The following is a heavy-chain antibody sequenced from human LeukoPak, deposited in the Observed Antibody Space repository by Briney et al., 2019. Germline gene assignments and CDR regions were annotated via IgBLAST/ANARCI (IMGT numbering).Heavy chain of an antibody. D-gene: IGHD3-9*01. Sequence: GGSLRLSCAASGFTFDDYAMHWVRQAPGKGLEWVSGISWNSGSIGYADSVKGRFTISRDNAKNSLYLQMNSLRAEDTALYYCAKDLTGYSFDHWGQGTLVTVSS. V-gene: IGHV3-9*01. J-gene: IGHJ4*02. CDR3: AKDLTGYSFDH. CDR1: GFTFDDYA. CDR2: ISWNSGSI.